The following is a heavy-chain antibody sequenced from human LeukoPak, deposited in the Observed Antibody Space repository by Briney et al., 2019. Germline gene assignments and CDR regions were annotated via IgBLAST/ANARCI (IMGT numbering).Heavy chain of an antibody. Sequence: GGSLRLSCAASGFTFSNYNMNWVRQAPGKGLEWVSSITSTGSYIYYADSLKGRFTISRDNAKNSLYLQINSLRAEDTAVYYCARDKSLVAMTCFDYWGQGTLVTVSS. J-gene: IGHJ4*02. D-gene: IGHD2-2*01. CDR2: ITSTGSYI. V-gene: IGHV3-21*01. CDR3: ARDKSLVAMTCFDY. CDR1: GFTFSNYN.